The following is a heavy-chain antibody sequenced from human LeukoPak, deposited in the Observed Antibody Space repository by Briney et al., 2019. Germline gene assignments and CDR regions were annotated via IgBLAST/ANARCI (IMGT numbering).Heavy chain of an antibody. J-gene: IGHJ4*01. CDR2: IGSSSSYI. V-gene: IGHV3-21*01. CDR1: GFTFSGYS. CDR3: ARVVGYCSGGSCYSDY. D-gene: IGHD2-15*01. Sequence: GGSLRLSCAASGFTFSGYSMNWVRQAPGEGLEWVSSIGSSSSYIYYADSLKGRFTISRDNARNSLYLQMNSLRAEDTAVYYCARVVGYCSGGSCYSDYWGHGTLVTVSS.